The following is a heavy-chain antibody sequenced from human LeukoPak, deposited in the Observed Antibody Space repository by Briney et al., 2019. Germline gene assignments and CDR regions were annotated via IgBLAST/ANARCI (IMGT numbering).Heavy chain of an antibody. CDR3: ARGPRIVGAPYYFDY. J-gene: IGHJ4*02. V-gene: IGHV4-34*01. CDR2: INHSGST. D-gene: IGHD1-26*01. CDR1: GGSFSGYY. Sequence: SETLSLTCAVYGGSFSGYYWSWIRQPPGRGLEWIGEINHSGSTNYNPSLKSRVTISVDTSKNQFSLKLSSVTAADTAVYYCARGPRIVGAPYYFDYCGQGTLVTVSS.